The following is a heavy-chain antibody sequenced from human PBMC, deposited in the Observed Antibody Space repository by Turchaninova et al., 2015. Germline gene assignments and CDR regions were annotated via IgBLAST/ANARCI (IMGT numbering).Heavy chain of an antibody. D-gene: IGHD5-18*01. CDR3: ARGVRYTYGKGSWFDP. CDR2: IDWEGDK. V-gene: IGHV2-70*01. CDR1: GFSLSTSGMC. Sequence: QVTLRESGPALVKPTETLTLTCIFSGFSLSTSGMCVTWIRQPPGKALEWLALIDWEGDKYFRSYLKTSLTLSKDSSKNQGVLTMTDMDPVDTATYYCARGVRYTYGKGSWFDPWGQGTLVSVSS. J-gene: IGHJ5*02.